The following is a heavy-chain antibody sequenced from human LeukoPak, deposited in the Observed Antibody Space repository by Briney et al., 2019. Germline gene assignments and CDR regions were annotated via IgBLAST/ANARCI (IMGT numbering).Heavy chain of an antibody. J-gene: IGHJ6*02. CDR2: FDPEDGET. CDR1: GHTLTELS. D-gene: IGHD1-1*01. CDR3: ATDSGTTSAVYYYHYYGMDV. V-gene: IGHV1-24*01. Sequence: ASVKVSCKVSGHTLTELSMHWVRQAPGKGLEWMGGFDPEDGETIYAQKFQGRVTMTEDTSTDTAYMELSSLRSEDTAVYYCATDSGTTSAVYYYHYYGMDVWGQGTTVTVSS.